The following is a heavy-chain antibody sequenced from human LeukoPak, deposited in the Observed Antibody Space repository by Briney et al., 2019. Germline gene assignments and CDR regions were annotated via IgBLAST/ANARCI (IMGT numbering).Heavy chain of an antibody. CDR1: HDSISNYY. D-gene: IGHD3-22*01. J-gene: IGHJ4*02. Sequence: SETLSLTCTVSHDSISNYYWSWIRQPPGKGLEWIGYVYVSGSTNYNPSLKSRATISVDTSKNQFSLKLSSVTAADTAVYYCAREEWDYYDSSGYLDYWGQGTLVTVSS. V-gene: IGHV4-59*01. CDR2: VYVSGST. CDR3: AREEWDYYDSSGYLDY.